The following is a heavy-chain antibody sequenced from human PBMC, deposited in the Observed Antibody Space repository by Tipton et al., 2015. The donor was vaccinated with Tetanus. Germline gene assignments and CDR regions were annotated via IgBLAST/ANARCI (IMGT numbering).Heavy chain of an antibody. CDR1: GFIFSSYA. J-gene: IGHJ6*02. Sequence: SLRLSCEASGFIFSSYAMHWVRQAPGKGLEWVAVIRYDGSNQNYLDSGRGRFTISRDNSKNTVSLQMNSLRVEDTAVYYCAKDLIFRAVRPRLYTMDVRGQGTTVTVSS. D-gene: IGHD3-10*01. V-gene: IGHV3-30*18. CDR3: AKDLIFRAVRPRLYTMDV. CDR2: IRYDGSNQ.